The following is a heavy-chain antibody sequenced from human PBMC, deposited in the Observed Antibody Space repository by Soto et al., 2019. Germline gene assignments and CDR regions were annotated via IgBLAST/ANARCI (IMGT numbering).Heavy chain of an antibody. J-gene: IGHJ5*02. Sequence: SETLSLTCTVSGDSISVGTYYWSWIRQHPGKGLEWIGYIFGSGTTEYNPSLRSRLTISIDTSKNQFSLRLTSVTAADTAVYYWARGKRCYDWFDPRGQRAVLTVSS. D-gene: IGHD3-10*02. CDR1: GDSISVGTYY. V-gene: IGHV4-30-4*01. CDR2: IFGSGTT. CDR3: ARGKRCYDWFDP.